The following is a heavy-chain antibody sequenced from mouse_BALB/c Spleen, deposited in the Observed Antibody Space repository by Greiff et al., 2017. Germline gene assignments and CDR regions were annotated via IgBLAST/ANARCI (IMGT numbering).Heavy chain of an antibody. Sequence: QVTLKVSGPGILQPSQTLSLTCSFSGFSLSTSGMGVSWIRQPSGKGLEWLAHIYWDDDKRYNPSLKSRLTISKDTSRNQVFLKITSVDTADTATYYCARREYRYDGTWFADWGQGTLVTVSA. D-gene: IGHD2-14*01. V-gene: IGHV8-12*01. J-gene: IGHJ3*01. CDR3: ARREYRYDGTWFAD. CDR1: GFSLSTSGMG. CDR2: IYWDDDK.